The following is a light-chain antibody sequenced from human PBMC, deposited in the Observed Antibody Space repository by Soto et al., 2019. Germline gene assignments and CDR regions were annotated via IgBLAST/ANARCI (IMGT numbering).Light chain of an antibody. CDR2: DVA. Sequence: QSVLTQPASVSGSPGQSIAISCTGNSSDVGGYNYVSWYQQHPGKAPKLMLYDVAIRPSGVSDRFSGSKSGNTASLTISGLQAEDEADYYCTSYTTSSTYVFGTGTKVTVL. V-gene: IGLV2-14*01. CDR3: TSYTTSSTYV. CDR1: SSDVGGYNY. J-gene: IGLJ1*01.